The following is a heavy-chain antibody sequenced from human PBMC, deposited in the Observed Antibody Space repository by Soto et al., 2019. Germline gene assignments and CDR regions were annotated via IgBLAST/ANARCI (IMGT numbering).Heavy chain of an antibody. D-gene: IGHD3-3*01. CDR1: GFTFSSFG. J-gene: IGHJ6*02. CDR2: IWYDGSKK. Sequence: QVQVVESGGGVVQPGRSLRLSCAASGFTFSSFGMHWVRQAPGKGLEWVSLIWYDGSKKSYGDSVKGRFTISRDNSRNTVSLQMISLRADDTAVYYCARDASYYSLWIGYYPSRNGMDVWGQGTTVAVSS. CDR3: ARDASYYSLWIGYYPSRNGMDV. V-gene: IGHV3-33*01.